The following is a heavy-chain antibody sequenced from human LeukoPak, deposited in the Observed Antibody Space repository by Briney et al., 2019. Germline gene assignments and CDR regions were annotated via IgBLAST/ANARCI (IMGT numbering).Heavy chain of an antibody. CDR1: GGSVGSGDYY. J-gene: IGHJ6*03. V-gene: IGHV4-30-4*08. CDR2: IYHSGST. Sequence: SQTLSLTCTVSGGSVGSGDYYWSWIRQPPGKDLEWIGCIYHSGSTYYNPSLKSRVTISLDTPKNQFSLKLSSVTAADTAVYYCARASSGSYSGPIYYYYYMDVWGKGTTVTVSS. CDR3: ARASSGSYSGPIYYYYYMDV. D-gene: IGHD1-26*01.